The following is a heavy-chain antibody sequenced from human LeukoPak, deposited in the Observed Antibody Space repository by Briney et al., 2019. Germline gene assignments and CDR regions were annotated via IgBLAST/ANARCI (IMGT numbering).Heavy chain of an antibody. V-gene: IGHV1-46*01. Sequence: ASVKVSCKASGYTFTNYYIHWVRQAPGQGLEWMGMINPSGGTTSYAQKFQGRVTLTRDTSTTTVYMDLSSLRSEDTAVYYCARGPSYYYGSGSYYNIWFDPWGQGTLVTVSS. J-gene: IGHJ5*02. CDR3: ARGPSYYYGSGSYYNIWFDP. CDR2: INPSGGTT. D-gene: IGHD3-10*01. CDR1: GYTFTNYY.